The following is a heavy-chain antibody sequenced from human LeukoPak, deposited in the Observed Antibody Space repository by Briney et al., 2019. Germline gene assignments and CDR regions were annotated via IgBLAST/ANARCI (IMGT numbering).Heavy chain of an antibody. CDR3: ARDWTVAVAGTDY. CDR2: ISSNGGST. V-gene: IGHV3-64*01. CDR1: GFTFSSYA. Sequence: GGSLRLSCAASGFTFSSYAMHWVRQAPGQGLEYVSAISSNGGSTYYANSVKGRFTISRDNSKNTLYLQMGSLRAEDMAVYYCARDWTVAVAGTDYWGQGTLVTVSS. J-gene: IGHJ4*02. D-gene: IGHD6-19*01.